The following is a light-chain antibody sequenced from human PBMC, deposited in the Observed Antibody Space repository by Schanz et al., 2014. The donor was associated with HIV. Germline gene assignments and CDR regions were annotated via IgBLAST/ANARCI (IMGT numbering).Light chain of an antibody. Sequence: ELTQPPSVSVAPGKTARITCGGGNLGSKSVHWYQQKPGQAPVLVIYYDEDRPSGIPERFSGSNSGNTATLTISRVEAGDEADYYCQVWDSFVNVVFGGGTKLTVL. CDR2: YDE. CDR3: QVWDSFVNVV. V-gene: IGLV3-21*04. J-gene: IGLJ2*01. CDR1: NLGSKS.